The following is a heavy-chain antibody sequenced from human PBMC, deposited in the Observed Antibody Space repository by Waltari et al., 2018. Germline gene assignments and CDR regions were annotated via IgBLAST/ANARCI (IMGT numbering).Heavy chain of an antibody. J-gene: IGHJ4*02. Sequence: QVQLVQSGAEVKKPGASVKVSCKASGYTFTGYYMHWVRRAPGQGLEWMRRLNPSSGGTNHAQKFQGRVTMTRDTSISTAYMELSRLRSDDTAVYYCASLYYDGDYWGQGTLVTVSS. V-gene: IGHV1-2*06. CDR1: GYTFTGYY. D-gene: IGHD3-22*01. CDR2: LNPSSGGT. CDR3: ASLYYDGDY.